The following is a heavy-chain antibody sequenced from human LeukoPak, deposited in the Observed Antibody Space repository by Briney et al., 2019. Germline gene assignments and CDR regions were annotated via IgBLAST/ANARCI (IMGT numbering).Heavy chain of an antibody. J-gene: IGHJ5*02. Sequence: ASVKVSCKPSGRTSTVYYIHWVRQAPGQGLEWMGWIHPGTGDTNYAQRFQGRVTVTRDTSITTAYMELSSLKSDDTAVYYCASYASGYNWLKAWGQGTLVTVSS. D-gene: IGHD3-10*01. V-gene: IGHV1-2*02. CDR1: GRTSTVYY. CDR2: IHPGTGDT. CDR3: ASYASGYNWLKA.